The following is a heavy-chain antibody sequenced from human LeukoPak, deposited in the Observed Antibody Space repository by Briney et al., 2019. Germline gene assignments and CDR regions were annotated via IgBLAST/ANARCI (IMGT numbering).Heavy chain of an antibody. D-gene: IGHD1-20*01. V-gene: IGHV4-34*01. CDR1: GGSFSGYY. CDR3: ARGYNWNLNAFDI. CDR2: INHSGST. Sequence: SETLSLTCAVYGGSFSGYYWSWIRQPPGKGLEWIGEINHSGSTNYNPSLKSRVTISVDTSKNQFSLKLCSVTAADTAVYYCARGYNWNLNAFDIWGQGTMVTVSS. J-gene: IGHJ3*02.